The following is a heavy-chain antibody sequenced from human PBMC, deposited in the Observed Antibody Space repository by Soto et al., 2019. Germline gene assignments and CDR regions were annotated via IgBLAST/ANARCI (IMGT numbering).Heavy chain of an antibody. Sequence: QVQLQESGPGLVKPSQTLSLTCTVSGGSISSGGYYWSWIRQHPGKGLEWIGYIYYSGSTYYNPSLKSRVTISVDTSKNQFSLKLSSVTAADTAVYYCARDVYSGSYSGWFDPWGQGTLVTVSS. CDR3: ARDVYSGSYSGWFDP. J-gene: IGHJ5*02. V-gene: IGHV4-31*03. CDR1: GGSISSGGYY. CDR2: IYYSGST. D-gene: IGHD1-26*01.